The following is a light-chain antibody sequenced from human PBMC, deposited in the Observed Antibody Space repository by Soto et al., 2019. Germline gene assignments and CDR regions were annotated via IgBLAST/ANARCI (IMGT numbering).Light chain of an antibody. J-gene: IGLJ2*01. CDR2: EVS. V-gene: IGLV2-8*01. CDR1: SSDVGACNY. Sequence: QSALTQPPSASGSPGQSVTISCTGTSSDVGACNYVSWFQQHPGKAPKLMIYEVSKRPSGVPDRFSGSKSGSTASLTVSGLQAEDEADYYCSSCAGRNNLVFCGGTKLTVL. CDR3: SSCAGRNNLV.